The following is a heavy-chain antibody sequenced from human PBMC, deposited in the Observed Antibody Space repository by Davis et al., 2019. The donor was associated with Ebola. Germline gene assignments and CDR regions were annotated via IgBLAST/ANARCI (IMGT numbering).Heavy chain of an antibody. CDR2: INHSGST. CDR3: SRIKGLHRWNYFDY. Sequence: MPSETLSLTCTASGGSINTYSWSWIRQPPGKGLEWIGEINHSGSTNYNPSLKSRVTISVDTSKNQFSLKLSTVTAADTAVYYCSRIKGLHRWNYFDYWGQGTLVTVSS. D-gene: IGHD4-11*01. V-gene: IGHV4-34*01. J-gene: IGHJ4*02. CDR1: GGSINTYS.